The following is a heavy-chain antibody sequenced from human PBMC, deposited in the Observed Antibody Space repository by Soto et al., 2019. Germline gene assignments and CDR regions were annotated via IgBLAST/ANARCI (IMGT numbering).Heavy chain of an antibody. CDR1: GGSISSYY. CDR2: IYYSGST. CDR3: ARDIRRGWFDP. J-gene: IGHJ5*02. V-gene: IGHV4-59*01. Sequence: SETLSLTCTVSGGSISSYYWSWIRQPPGKGLEWIGYIYYSGSTNYNPSLKSRVTISVDTSKNQFSLKLSSVTAADTAVYYCARDIRRGWFDPRGQGTLVTVPS.